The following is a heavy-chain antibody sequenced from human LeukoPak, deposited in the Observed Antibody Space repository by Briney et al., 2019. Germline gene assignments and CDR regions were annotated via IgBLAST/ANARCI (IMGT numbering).Heavy chain of an antibody. CDR3: ARAPPRYDFWSGYPSTLDY. J-gene: IGHJ4*02. Sequence: ASVKVSCKASGYTFTSYYMHWVRQAPGQGLEWIGIINPSGGSTSYAQKFQGRVTMTRDTSTSTVYMELSSLRSEDTAAYYCARAPPRYDFWSGYPSTLDYWGQGTLVTVSS. V-gene: IGHV1-46*01. CDR1: GYTFTSYY. CDR2: INPSGGST. D-gene: IGHD3-3*01.